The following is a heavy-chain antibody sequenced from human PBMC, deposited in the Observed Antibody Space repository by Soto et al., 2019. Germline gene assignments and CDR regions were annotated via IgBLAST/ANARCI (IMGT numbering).Heavy chain of an antibody. D-gene: IGHD3-10*01. CDR2: ISGSGGST. CDR3: SKSITQDYYMDV. V-gene: IGHV3-23*01. CDR1: GFTFSSYA. Sequence: EVQLLESGGGLVQPGGSLRLSCAASGFTFSSYAMSWVRQAPGKGLAWVSAISGSGGSTYYADSVKGRFTISRDNSKNTLDLQMNRLRAEDTAVYYCSKSITQDYYMDVWGKGTTVTVAS. J-gene: IGHJ6*03.